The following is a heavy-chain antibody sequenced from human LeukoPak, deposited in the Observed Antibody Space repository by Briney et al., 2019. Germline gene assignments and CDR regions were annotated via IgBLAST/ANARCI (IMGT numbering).Heavy chain of an antibody. CDR2: ISSSSSYI. CDR1: GFTFSTYA. Sequence: TGGSLRLSCAASGFTFSTYAMSWVRQAPGKGLEWVSSISSSSSYIYYADSVKGRFTISRDNAKNSLYLQMNSLRAEDTAVYYCARDLWYYDFWSGYYSRQSWFDPWGQGTLVTVSS. J-gene: IGHJ5*02. CDR3: ARDLWYYDFWSGYYSRQSWFDP. D-gene: IGHD3-3*01. V-gene: IGHV3-21*01.